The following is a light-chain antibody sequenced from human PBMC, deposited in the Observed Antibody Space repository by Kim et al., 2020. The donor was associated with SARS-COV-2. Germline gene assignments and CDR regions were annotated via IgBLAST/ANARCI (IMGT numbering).Light chain of an antibody. CDR1: QSVKNN. Sequence: IVMTQSPATLSVSPGEGVTLSCRADQSVKNNLAWYQHQPGQAPRLLIHGTFSRAAGVPARFSGSGSGTEFTLTISSLQSEDSAVYYCQQYNDWPLITFGGGTKVEIK. CDR3: QQYNDWPLIT. J-gene: IGKJ4*01. CDR2: GTF. V-gene: IGKV3-15*01.